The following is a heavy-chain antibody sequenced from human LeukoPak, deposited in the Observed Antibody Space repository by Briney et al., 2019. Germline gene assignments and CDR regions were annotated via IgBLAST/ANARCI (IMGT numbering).Heavy chain of an antibody. CDR2: IKSKTDGGTT. J-gene: IGHJ4*02. CDR1: GFPFSNAW. CDR3: TKARRYYYGSGSFFSYYFDY. Sequence: GGSLRLSFAAPGFPFSNAWMSWVRQAPGKGLEWVGRIKSKTDGGTTDYAAPVKGRFTISRDDSKNTLYLQMNSLKTEDTPVYYCTKARRYYYGSGSFFSYYFDYWGQGTLVTASS. D-gene: IGHD3-10*01. V-gene: IGHV3-15*01.